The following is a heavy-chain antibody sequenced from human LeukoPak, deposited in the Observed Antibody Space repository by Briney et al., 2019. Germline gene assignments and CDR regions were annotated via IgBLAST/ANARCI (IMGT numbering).Heavy chain of an antibody. V-gene: IGHV3-48*01. J-gene: IGHJ4*02. CDR2: ISSSSSTI. Sequence: GGSLRLSCAASGFTFSSYSMNWVRRAPGKGLEWVSYISSSSSTIYYADSVKGRFTISRDNAKNSLYLQMNSLRAEDTAVYYCAREDCSSTSCYNADYWGQGTLVTVSS. CDR3: AREDCSSTSCYNADY. CDR1: GFTFSSYS. D-gene: IGHD2-2*02.